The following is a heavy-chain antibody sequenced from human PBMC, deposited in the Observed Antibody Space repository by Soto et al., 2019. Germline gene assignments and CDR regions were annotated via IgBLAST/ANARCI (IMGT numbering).Heavy chain of an antibody. CDR3: AREAYSSSWGNGWFDP. CDR1: GGSISSYY. Sequence: SETLSLTCTVSGGSISSYYWSWIRQPPGKGLEWIGYIYYSGSTNYNPSLKSRVTISVDTSKNQFSLKLSSVTAADTAVYYCAREAYSSSWGNGWFDPWGQGTLVTVSS. V-gene: IGHV4-59*01. J-gene: IGHJ5*02. CDR2: IYYSGST. D-gene: IGHD6-13*01.